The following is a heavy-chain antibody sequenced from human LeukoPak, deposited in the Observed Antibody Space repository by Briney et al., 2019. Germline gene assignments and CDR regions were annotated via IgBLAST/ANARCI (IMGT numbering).Heavy chain of an antibody. D-gene: IGHD2-2*01. V-gene: IGHV4-30-4*01. CDR3: ARVLYASGAFDI. CDR2: IYYSGST. J-gene: IGHJ3*02. CDR1: GGSISSGDYY. Sequence: SQTLSLTCTVSGGSISSGDYYWSWIRQPPGKGLEWIGYIYYSGSTYYNPSLKSRVTISVDTSKNQFSLKLSSVTAADTAVYYCARVLYASGAFDIWGQGTMVTVSS.